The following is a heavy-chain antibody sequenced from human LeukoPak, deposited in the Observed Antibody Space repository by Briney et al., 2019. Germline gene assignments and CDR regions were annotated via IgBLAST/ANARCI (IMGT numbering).Heavy chain of an antibody. V-gene: IGHV4-30-4*08. CDR1: GGSISSGDYY. CDR3: ARVSLITFGGPFDY. J-gene: IGHJ4*02. D-gene: IGHD3-16*01. CDR2: IYYSGST. Sequence: PSETLSLTCTVSGGSISSGDYYWSWIRQPPGKGLEWIGYIYYSGSTYYNPSLKSRVTISVDTSKNQFSLKLSSVTAADTAVYYCARVSLITFGGPFDYWGLGTLVTVSS.